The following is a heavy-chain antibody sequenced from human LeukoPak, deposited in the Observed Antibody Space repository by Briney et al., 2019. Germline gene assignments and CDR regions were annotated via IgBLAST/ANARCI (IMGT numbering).Heavy chain of an antibody. CDR1: GFTFSSYG. Sequence: GGSLRLSCAASGFTFSSYGMSWGRQAPGKGLEWVSGISAGGSNTYYADSVKGRFTISRDNSKNSLFLQMNSLRTEDTALYYCVKGSMYSNSWYGPGSYWGQGTLVTVSS. CDR2: ISAGGSNT. CDR3: VKGSMYSNSWYGPGSY. V-gene: IGHV3-23*01. J-gene: IGHJ4*02. D-gene: IGHD6-13*01.